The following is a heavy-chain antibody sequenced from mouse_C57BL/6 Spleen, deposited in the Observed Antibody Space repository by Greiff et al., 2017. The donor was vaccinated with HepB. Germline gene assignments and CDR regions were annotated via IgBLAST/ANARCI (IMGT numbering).Heavy chain of an antibody. V-gene: IGHV5-9-1*02. Sequence: EVKVEESGEGLVKPGGSLKLSCAASGFTFSSYAMSWVRQTPEKRLEWVAYISSGGDYIYYADTVKGRFTISRDNARNTLYLQMSSLKSEDTAMYYCTRWLLNYYAMDYWGQGTSVTVSS. D-gene: IGHD2-3*01. CDR2: ISSGGDYI. J-gene: IGHJ4*01. CDR1: GFTFSSYA. CDR3: TRWLLNYYAMDY.